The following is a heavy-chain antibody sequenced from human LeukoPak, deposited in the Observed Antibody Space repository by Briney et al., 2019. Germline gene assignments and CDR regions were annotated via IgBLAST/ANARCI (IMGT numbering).Heavy chain of an antibody. D-gene: IGHD1-1*01. CDR1: GFTFSSHW. Sequence: GGSLRLSCAASGFTFSSHWMHWVRQAPGKALVWVSRISTDGSITGYADSVKGRFTISRDNAKNTLYLQMNNLRADDTAVYYCTRDRTVFTLFGSWGQGALVTVSS. CDR2: ISTDGSIT. CDR3: TRDRTVFTLFGS. J-gene: IGHJ4*02. V-gene: IGHV3-74*01.